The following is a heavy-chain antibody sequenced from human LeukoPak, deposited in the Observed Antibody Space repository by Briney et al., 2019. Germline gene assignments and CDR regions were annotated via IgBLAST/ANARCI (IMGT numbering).Heavy chain of an antibody. CDR2: IRGSGDNT. V-gene: IGHV3-23*01. J-gene: IGHJ4*02. CDR3: AKGGSYRVQPYFDY. CDR1: GFTFTSCT. Sequence: GGSLRLSCAASGFTFTSCTMSWVRQAPGKGLEWVSDIRGSGDNTYYADSVKGRFTISRDNSKNTLYLQMSSLRAEDTAVYSCAKGGSYRVQPYFDYWGQGALVTVSS. D-gene: IGHD1-1*01.